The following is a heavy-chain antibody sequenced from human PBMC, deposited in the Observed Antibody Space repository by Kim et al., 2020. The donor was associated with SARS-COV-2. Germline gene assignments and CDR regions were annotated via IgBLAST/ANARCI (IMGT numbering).Heavy chain of an antibody. J-gene: IGHJ4*02. CDR2: INSDGTTI. V-gene: IGHV3-74*01. CDR1: GFTFSDSW. Sequence: GALRLSCAASGFTFSDSWMHWVRQTPEKGLLWVSRINSDGTTIQYADSVRGRFTISRDNAKNTLYLQMNSMRAEDLAVYYCARGSGNFGFDYWGQGVLVTVSS. D-gene: IGHD1-26*01. CDR3: ARGSGNFGFDY.